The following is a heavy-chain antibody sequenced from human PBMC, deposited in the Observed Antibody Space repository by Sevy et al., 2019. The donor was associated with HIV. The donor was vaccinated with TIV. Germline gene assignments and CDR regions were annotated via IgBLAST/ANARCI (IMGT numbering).Heavy chain of an antibody. CDR1: GYTITELS. J-gene: IGHJ6*02. CDR2: FDPEDGET. Sequence: ASVKVSCKVSGYTITELSMHWVRQAPGKGLEWMGGFDPEDGETIYAQKFQGRVTMTEDTSTDTAYMERSSLRSEDTAVYYCATDFANHHLEWLSYYYGMDVWGQGTTVTVSS. V-gene: IGHV1-24*01. D-gene: IGHD3-3*01. CDR3: ATDFANHHLEWLSYYYGMDV.